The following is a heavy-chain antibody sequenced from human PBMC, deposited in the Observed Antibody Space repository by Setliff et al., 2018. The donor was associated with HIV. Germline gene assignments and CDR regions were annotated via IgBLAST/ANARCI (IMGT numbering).Heavy chain of an antibody. J-gene: IGHJ4*02. CDR1: GYSLTELS. CDR2: FDPEDDET. D-gene: IGHD2-15*01. CDR3: TRFPYCSGGRCYSPD. Sequence: GASVKVSCKVSGYSLTELSIHWVRQAPGEGLEWMGGFDPEDDETVYAEKFQGRVTMTRDTPISTAFMELSRLTSEDTAVYYCTRFPYCSGGRCYSPDWGQGTLVTVSS. V-gene: IGHV1-24*01.